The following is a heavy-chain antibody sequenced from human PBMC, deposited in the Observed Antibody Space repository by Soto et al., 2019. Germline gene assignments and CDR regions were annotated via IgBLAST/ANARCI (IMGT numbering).Heavy chain of an antibody. J-gene: IGHJ4*02. CDR3: ARLGHPGH. CDR1: GGSLRNSV. V-gene: IGHV1-69*01. Sequence: QVQLVQSGAEVKKPGSSVKVSCTASGGSLRNSVISWVRQAPAQRLEWMGGVIPILGTTNYAQKFQGRVTMTADEATSTAYMDLSSLSPDDTAVYYCARLGHPGHWGPGTLDIVSS. CDR2: VIPILGTT.